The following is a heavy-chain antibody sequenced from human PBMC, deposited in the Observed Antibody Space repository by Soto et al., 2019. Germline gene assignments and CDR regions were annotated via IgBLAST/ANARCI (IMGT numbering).Heavy chain of an antibody. J-gene: IGHJ5*02. D-gene: IGHD6-13*01. Sequence: QVQLVQSGAEVKKPGASVKVSCKASGYTFTSYGISWVRQAPGQGLEWMGWISAYNGNTNYAQKLQGRVTMTTDTSTSTAYMELRSLRSDDTAVYYWARDRYSAAGPYPIVVFDPWGQGTLVTVSS. CDR1: GYTFTSYG. CDR3: ARDRYSAAGPYPIVVFDP. V-gene: IGHV1-18*01. CDR2: ISAYNGNT.